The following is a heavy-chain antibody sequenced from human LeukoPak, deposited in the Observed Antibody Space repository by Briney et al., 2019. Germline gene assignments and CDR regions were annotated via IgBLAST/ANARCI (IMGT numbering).Heavy chain of an antibody. CDR3: ARGAPPQN. CDR2: VYYTGAS. Sequence: SETLSLTCAVSGGSISSSSYYWGWIRQPPGKGLEWIGSVYYTGASYYNPSLKSRVTISIDTSKNHFSLNLTSVTAADTAVYYCARGAPPQNWGQGALVTVSS. CDR1: GGSISSSSYY. V-gene: IGHV4-39*07. J-gene: IGHJ4*02.